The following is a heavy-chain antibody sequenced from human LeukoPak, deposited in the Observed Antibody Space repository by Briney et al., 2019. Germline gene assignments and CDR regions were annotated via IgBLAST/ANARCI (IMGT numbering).Heavy chain of an antibody. D-gene: IGHD2-2*01. CDR1: GCTFSSYA. CDR3: TLTVYCSSTSCLTPYTSFDP. J-gene: IGHJ5*02. CDR2: IIPIFGTA. V-gene: IGHV1-69*13. Sequence: SVKVSCKGSGCTFSSYAISAVRQAPGRGLEWMGGIIPIFGTANYAQKFQGRVTITADESTSTAYMELSSLRTEDTAVYYCTLTVYCSSTSCLTPYTSFDPWGQGTLVTVSS.